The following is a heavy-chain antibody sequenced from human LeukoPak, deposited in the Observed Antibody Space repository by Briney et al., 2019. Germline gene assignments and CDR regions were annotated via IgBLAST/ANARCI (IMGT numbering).Heavy chain of an antibody. CDR3: ARSQGGTEGENDAFDI. CDR2: IIPIFGTA. D-gene: IGHD1-14*01. V-gene: IGHV1-69*13. CDR1: GGTFSSYA. Sequence: SVKVSCKASGGTFSSYAISWVRQAPGQGLEWMGGIIPIFGTANYAQKFQGRVTISADESTSTAYMELSSLRSEDTAVYYCARSQGGTEGENDAFDIWGQGTMVTVSS. J-gene: IGHJ3*02.